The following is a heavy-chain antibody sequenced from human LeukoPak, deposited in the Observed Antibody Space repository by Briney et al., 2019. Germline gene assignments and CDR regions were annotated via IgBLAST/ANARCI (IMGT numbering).Heavy chain of an antibody. J-gene: IGHJ4*02. D-gene: IGHD3-10*01. CDR3: AKGASLLWFGELLNPDYFDY. CDR1: GFTFYDYA. V-gene: IGHV3-9*01. Sequence: GGSLRLSCAASGFTFYDYAMHWVRQAPGKGREGVSGISWNSGSIVYADSVKGRFTISRDNAKNSLYLQMNSLRAEDTALYYCAKGASLLWFGELLNPDYFDYWGQGTLVTVSS. CDR2: ISWNSGSI.